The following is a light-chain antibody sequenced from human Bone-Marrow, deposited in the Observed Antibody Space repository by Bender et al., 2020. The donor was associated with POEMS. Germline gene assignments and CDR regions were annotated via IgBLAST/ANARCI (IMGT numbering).Light chain of an antibody. Sequence: SYELTQPPSVSVSPGQTATITCSGEKLGEEYACWYQQKPGQSPVVVIYQDTKRPSGIPERFSGSKSGNTASLTISRLQTEDEADYYCSSYTTSSTWLFGGGTKLTVL. CDR1: KLGEEY. CDR2: QDT. J-gene: IGLJ3*02. V-gene: IGLV3-1*01. CDR3: SSYTTSSTWL.